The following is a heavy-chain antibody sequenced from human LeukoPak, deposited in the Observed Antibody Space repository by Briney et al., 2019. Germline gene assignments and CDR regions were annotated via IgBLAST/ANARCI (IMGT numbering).Heavy chain of an antibody. D-gene: IGHD2-8*01. CDR3: ASYARYVSPPPFDY. CDR2: INPNTGDT. J-gene: IGHJ4*02. CDR1: GYIFTAYY. Sequence: ASVKVSCKASGYIFTAYYMHWVRQAPGQGFEWMGWINPNTGDTSYAQKFQGRVTMTRDTTISTAYMDLSSLTSDDAAVYYCASYARYVSPPPFDYRGQGTQVSVSS. V-gene: IGHV1-2*02.